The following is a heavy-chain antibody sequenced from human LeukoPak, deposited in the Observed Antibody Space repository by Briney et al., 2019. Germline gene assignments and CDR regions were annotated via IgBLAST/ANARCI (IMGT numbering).Heavy chain of an antibody. J-gene: IGHJ6*02. CDR1: GFTFSANA. D-gene: IGHD3-3*01. CDR2: ISYDGSNQ. V-gene: IGHV3-30-3*01. CDR3: ARARSGYQYYYYGMDV. Sequence: GGSLRLSCAGSGFTFSANAIHWVRQAPGKGLEWVTVISYDGSNQFYADSVKGRFTISRDNSKNTLYLQMNSLTPEDTAVYYCARARSGYQYYYYGMDVWGQGTTVTVSS.